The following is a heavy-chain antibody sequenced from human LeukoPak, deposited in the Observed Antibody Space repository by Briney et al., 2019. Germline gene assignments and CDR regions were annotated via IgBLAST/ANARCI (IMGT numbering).Heavy chain of an antibody. CDR1: GGSISSYY. D-gene: IGHD3-22*01. CDR3: ASSPYYYDSSGYYSYVNNWFDP. CDR2: IYTSGST. V-gene: IGHV4-4*07. Sequence: SETLSLTCTVSGGSISSYYWSWIRQPAGKGLEWIGRIYTSGSTNYNPSLKSRVTMSVDTSKNQFSLKLSSVTAADTAVYYCASSPYYYDSSGYYSYVNNWFDPWGQGTLVTVSS. J-gene: IGHJ5*02.